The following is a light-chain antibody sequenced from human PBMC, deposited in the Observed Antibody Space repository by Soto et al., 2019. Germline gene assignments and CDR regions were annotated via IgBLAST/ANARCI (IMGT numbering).Light chain of an antibody. CDR2: DAS. CDR1: QRISSW. Sequence: IQMTQSPSTLSASVGDRVTITFRASQRISSWLAWYQQKPGKAPNLLIYDASSLKSGVPSKFSGSGSGTEFTLTISSLQSEDFAVYYCQQYNSWPLTFGGGTKV. CDR3: QQYNSWPLT. J-gene: IGKJ4*01. V-gene: IGKV1-5*01.